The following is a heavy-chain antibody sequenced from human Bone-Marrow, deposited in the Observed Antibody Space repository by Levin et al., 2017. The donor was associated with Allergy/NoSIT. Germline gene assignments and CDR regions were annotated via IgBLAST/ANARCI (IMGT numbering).Heavy chain of an antibody. CDR1: GFTFSSSW. Sequence: LSLTCAASGFTFSSSWMHWVRQVPGKGLVWVSLINIDGSGTVYADSVKGRFTISRDNAKNTLYLQMNSLRVEDTAIYYCARDFNWNDAYWGQGTLVTVSS. J-gene: IGHJ4*02. V-gene: IGHV3-74*01. CDR3: ARDFNWNDAY. D-gene: IGHD1-20*01. CDR2: INIDGSGT.